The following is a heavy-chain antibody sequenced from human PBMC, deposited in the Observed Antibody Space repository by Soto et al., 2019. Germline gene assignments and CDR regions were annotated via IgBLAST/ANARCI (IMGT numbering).Heavy chain of an antibody. CDR2: IYYSGST. CDR1: GGSISSYY. V-gene: IGHV4-59*01. Sequence: SETLSLTCTVSGGSISSYYWSWIRQPPGKGLEWIGYIYYSGSTNYNPSLKSRVTISVDTSKNQFSLKLSSVTAADTAVYYCARDGRGYSYGYNYYYGMDVWGQGTTVTVSS. J-gene: IGHJ6*02. CDR3: ARDGRGYSYGYNYYYGMDV. D-gene: IGHD5-18*01.